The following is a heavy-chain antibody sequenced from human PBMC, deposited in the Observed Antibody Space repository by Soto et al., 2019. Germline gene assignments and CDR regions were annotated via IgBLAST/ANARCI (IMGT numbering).Heavy chain of an antibody. V-gene: IGHV3-9*01. CDR3: AKGRYSSGWYGPLDY. Sequence: PGGSLRLSCAASGCTFVDYAMHWVRQAPRKGLEWVSGISWNSDSIGYGDSVKGRFTISRDNAKKSLYLQMNGLRAADTALYYCAKGRYSSGWYGPLDYWGQGTRVTVSS. J-gene: IGHJ4*02. D-gene: IGHD6-19*01. CDR1: GCTFVDYA. CDR2: ISWNSDSI.